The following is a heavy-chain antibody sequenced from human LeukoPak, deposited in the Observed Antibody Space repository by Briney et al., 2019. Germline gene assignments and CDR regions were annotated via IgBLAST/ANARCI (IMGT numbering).Heavy chain of an antibody. J-gene: IGHJ4*02. CDR1: GFTFSSYG. V-gene: IGHV3-30*02. D-gene: IGHD5-24*01. Sequence: PGGSLRLSCAASGFTFSSYGMHRVRQAPGKGLEWVAFIRYDGSNKYYADSVKGRFTISRDNSKNTLYLQMNSLRAEDTAVYYCARETSATTSYYFDYWGQGTLVTVSS. CDR3: ARETSATTSYYFDY. CDR2: IRYDGSNK.